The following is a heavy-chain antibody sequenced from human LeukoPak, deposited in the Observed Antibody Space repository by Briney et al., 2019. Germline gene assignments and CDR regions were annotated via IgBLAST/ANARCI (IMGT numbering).Heavy chain of an antibody. V-gene: IGHV3-30*18. J-gene: IGHJ4*02. CDR2: ISYDGSNK. CDR3: AKGYSSSWYYFDY. Sequence: QPGGSLRLSCAASGFTFSSYGMPWVRQAPGKGLEWVAVISYDGSNKYYADSVKGRFTISRDNSKNTLYLQMNSLRAEDTAVYYCAKGYSSSWYYFDYWGQGTLVTVSS. CDR1: GFTFSSYG. D-gene: IGHD6-13*01.